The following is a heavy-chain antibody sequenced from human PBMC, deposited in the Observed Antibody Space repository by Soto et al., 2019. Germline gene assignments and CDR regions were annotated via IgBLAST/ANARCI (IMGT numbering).Heavy chain of an antibody. V-gene: IGHV4-30-4*01. CDR2: IYYSGT. J-gene: IGHJ4*02. Sequence: SETLSLTCTVSGGTITSDAYHWTWIRQPPGKGLEWIGFIYYSGTYYNPSLRGRVTISVDTSKNEFSLKLSAVTAADTAVYYCARDLAYCASGSCYAKWGSWGQGTLVTVSS. D-gene: IGHD2-15*01. CDR1: GGTITSDAYH. CDR3: ARDLAYCASGSCYAKWGS.